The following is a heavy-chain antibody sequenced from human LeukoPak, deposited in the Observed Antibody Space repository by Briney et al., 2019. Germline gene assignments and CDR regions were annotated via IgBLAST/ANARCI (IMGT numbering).Heavy chain of an antibody. CDR2: ISSSGSTI. CDR3: ARDRLSHFDY. V-gene: IGHV3-48*03. Sequence: GGSLRLSCAASGFTFSSYEMNWVRQAPGKGLEWVSYISSSGSTIYYADSVKGRFTISRDNAKTTLYLQMNSLRAEDTAVYYCARDRLSHFDYWGQGTLVTVSS. CDR1: GFTFSSYE. J-gene: IGHJ4*02. D-gene: IGHD2/OR15-2a*01.